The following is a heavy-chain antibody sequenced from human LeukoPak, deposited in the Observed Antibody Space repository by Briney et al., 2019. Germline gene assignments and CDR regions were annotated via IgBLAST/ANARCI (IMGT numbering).Heavy chain of an antibody. D-gene: IGHD3-3*01. CDR3: ARGTILEPFDI. Sequence: GESLKISCKGSGYSFTSYWIGWVRQRPGKGLEWMGWIHPKSGGTSYEQSFQGRVIMTSDTSISTAYMEVRRLTSDDTAVFYCARGTILEPFDIWGQGTMVTVSS. J-gene: IGHJ3*02. V-gene: IGHV1-2*02. CDR2: IHPKSGGT. CDR1: GYSFTSYW.